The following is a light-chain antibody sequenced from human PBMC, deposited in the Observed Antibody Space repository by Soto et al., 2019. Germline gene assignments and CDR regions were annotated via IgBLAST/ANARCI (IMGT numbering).Light chain of an antibody. J-gene: IGKJ4*01. CDR2: GAS. Sequence: EIVMTQSPATLSVSPGERATVSRRASQSVSSNLAWYQQKPGQAPRLLIYGASTRATGIPARFSGSGSGTEFTLTISSLQSEDFAVYYCQQYNNWPPLSFGGGTKVEIK. CDR1: QSVSSN. CDR3: QQYNNWPPLS. V-gene: IGKV3-15*01.